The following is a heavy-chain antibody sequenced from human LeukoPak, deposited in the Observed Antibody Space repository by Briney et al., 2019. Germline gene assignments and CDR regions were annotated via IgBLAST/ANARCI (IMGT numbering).Heavy chain of an antibody. Sequence: SSETLSLTCTVSGGSISSYYWSWIRQPAGKGLEWIGRIDTSGNTNYKPSLKSRVTMSVDTSKNQFSLKLSSVTAADTAVYYCARVSSSWYQDWYFDLWGRGTLVTVSS. D-gene: IGHD6-13*01. CDR1: GGSISSYY. CDR2: IDTSGNT. J-gene: IGHJ2*01. CDR3: ARVSSSWYQDWYFDL. V-gene: IGHV4-4*07.